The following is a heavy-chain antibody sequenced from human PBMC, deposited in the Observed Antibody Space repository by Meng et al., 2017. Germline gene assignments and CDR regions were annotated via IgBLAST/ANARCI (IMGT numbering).Heavy chain of an antibody. CDR2: INTNTGNP. D-gene: IGHD2-15*01. V-gene: IGHV7-4-1*02. J-gene: IGHJ4*02. CDR3: ARVGYCSGGSCPDY. Sequence: GRLGHTGSGLKKPGASLTCSCKAPGYTFTSYAMNWVRQAPGQGLEWTGWINTNTGNPTYAQGFTGRFVFSLDTSVSTAYLQISSLKAEDTAVYYCARVGYCSGGSCPDYWGQGTLVTVSS. CDR1: GYTFTSYA.